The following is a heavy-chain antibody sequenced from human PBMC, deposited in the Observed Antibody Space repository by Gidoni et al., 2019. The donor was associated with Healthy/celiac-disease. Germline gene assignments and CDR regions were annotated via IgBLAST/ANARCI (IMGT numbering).Heavy chain of an antibody. Sequence: QVHPQQWGAGLLKPSENLSLTCAVSGGSFSGYYWSWIRQPPGKWLECIGEINLSGSTHYNPSLKSRVTISVDTSKNQFSLKLSSVTAADTAVYYCARGTVGATPFDYWGQGTLVTVSS. CDR1: GGSFSGYY. V-gene: IGHV4-34*01. D-gene: IGHD1-26*01. J-gene: IGHJ4*02. CDR2: INLSGST. CDR3: ARGTVGATPFDY.